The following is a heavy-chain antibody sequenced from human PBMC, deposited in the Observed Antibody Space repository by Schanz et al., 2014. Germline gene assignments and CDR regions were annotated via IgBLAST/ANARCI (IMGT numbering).Heavy chain of an antibody. CDR3: ARDSRYYGMDV. J-gene: IGHJ6*02. CDR1: GGSISSGGYS. V-gene: IGHV4-30-4*07. Sequence: QVQLQESGPGLVKPSQTLSLTCVISGGSISSGGYSWSWIRQPPGRGLEWIGYIYYSGSAYYNPSLKSRLPISADPSKKKFSLRLSSVTAADTAVYYCARDSRYYGMDVWGQGTTVTVS. CDR2: IYYSGSA.